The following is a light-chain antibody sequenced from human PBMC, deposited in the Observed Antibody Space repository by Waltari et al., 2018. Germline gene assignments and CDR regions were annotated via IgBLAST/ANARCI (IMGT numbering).Light chain of an antibody. CDR3: QQYYTIPWT. V-gene: IGKV4-1*01. CDR2: WAS. Sequence: DIVMTQSPDSMAVSPGERATINCKSSQSVFHSSNNKNCLGWYQQKPGHSPKLLIYWASNRESGVPDRFSGSGSGTDFTLTISSLEAEDVAVYYCQQYYTIPWTFGQGTKVEI. CDR1: QSVFHSSNNKNC. J-gene: IGKJ1*01.